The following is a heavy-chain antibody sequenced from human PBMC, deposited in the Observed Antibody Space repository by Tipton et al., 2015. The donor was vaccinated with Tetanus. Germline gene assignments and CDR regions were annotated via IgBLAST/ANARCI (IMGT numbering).Heavy chain of an antibody. CDR3: ARVGRHQQFTYYHFYSGLDV. D-gene: IGHD3-16*01. CDR1: GGSFSDYV. CDR2: INHSGST. J-gene: IGHJ6*02. Sequence: TLSLTCAVYGGSFSDYVWSWIRQPPEKGLEWIGEINHSGSTNYNLSLKSRVTISVDTSENQFSLTLSSVTAADTAVYYCARVGRHQQFTYYHFYSGLDVWGQGTTVTVSS. V-gene: IGHV4-34*01.